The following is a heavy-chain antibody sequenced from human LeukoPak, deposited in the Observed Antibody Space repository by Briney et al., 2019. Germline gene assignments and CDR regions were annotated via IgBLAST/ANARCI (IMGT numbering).Heavy chain of an antibody. CDR3: ARVLRPMASQYYFDY. Sequence: SQTLSLTCTVSGGSISSGDYYWSWTRQPPGKGLEWIGYIYYSGTTSYNPSLKTRVTISIDTSKNQFSLKLSSVTAADTAVYYCARVLRPMASQYYFDYWGQGTLVTVSS. V-gene: IGHV4-30-4*01. D-gene: IGHD3-10*01. J-gene: IGHJ4*02. CDR2: IYYSGTT. CDR1: GGSISSGDYY.